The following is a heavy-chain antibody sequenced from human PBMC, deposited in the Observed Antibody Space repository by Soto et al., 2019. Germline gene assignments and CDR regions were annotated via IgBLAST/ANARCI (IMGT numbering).Heavy chain of an antibody. CDR3: ARANSVSGRSWFDP. CDR2: IYYTGST. J-gene: IGHJ5*02. D-gene: IGHD1-26*01. CDR1: GGSASSADHY. V-gene: IGHV4-31*03. Sequence: KPSETLSLTCTVSGGSASSADHYWSWIRQHPGKGLEWIGYIYYTGSTYYNPSLKSRVSISVDTSKNQFSLNLTSLTAADTAMYYCARANSVSGRSWFDPWGQGTLVTVSS.